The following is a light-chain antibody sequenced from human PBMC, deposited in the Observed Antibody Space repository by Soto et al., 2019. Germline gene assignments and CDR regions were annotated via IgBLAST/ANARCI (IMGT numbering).Light chain of an antibody. CDR2: SNN. J-gene: IGLJ1*01. V-gene: IGLV1-44*01. Sequence: QSVLTQPPSASGTPGQRVTISCSGSSSNIGSNTVNWYQQLPGTAPKLLIYSNNQRPSGVPDRFSGSKSGTSASLAIRGLQAEDEADYYCAAWDDSLTVFYVFGTGTKLTVL. CDR3: AAWDDSLTVFYV. CDR1: SSNIGSNT.